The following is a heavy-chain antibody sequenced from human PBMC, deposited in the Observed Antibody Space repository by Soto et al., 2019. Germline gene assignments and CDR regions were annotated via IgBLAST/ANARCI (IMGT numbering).Heavy chain of an antibody. CDR3: ARDSSPDPFYYYGMDV. J-gene: IGHJ6*02. D-gene: IGHD6-13*01. Sequence: PSETLSLTCAVYGGSFSGYYWSWIRQPPGKGLEWIGEINHSGSTNYNPSLKSRVTISVDTSKNQFSLKLSSVTAADTAVYYCARDSSPDPFYYYGMDVWGQGTTVTVSS. V-gene: IGHV4-34*01. CDR2: INHSGST. CDR1: GGSFSGYY.